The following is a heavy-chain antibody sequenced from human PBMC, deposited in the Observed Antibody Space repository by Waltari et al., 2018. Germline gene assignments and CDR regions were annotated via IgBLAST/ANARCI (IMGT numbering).Heavy chain of an antibody. CDR1: GYTFSTYY. Sequence: QMHLVQSGAEVKKPGASVRVSCKSSGYTFSTYYINWVRQVPGRGLEWMGVINPSGGSTSYAEKFQGRITLTSDTSTSTVYMELSSLTSEDTAVYFCARDGSIFGVMYGLDVWGQGTSVTVSS. D-gene: IGHD3-3*01. J-gene: IGHJ6*02. V-gene: IGHV1-46*01. CDR2: INPSGGST. CDR3: ARDGSIFGVMYGLDV.